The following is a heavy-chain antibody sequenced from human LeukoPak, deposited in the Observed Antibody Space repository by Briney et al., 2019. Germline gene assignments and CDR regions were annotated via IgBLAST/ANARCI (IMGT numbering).Heavy chain of an antibody. V-gene: IGHV4-59*01. CDR1: GGSISSYY. CDR2: IYYSGNT. J-gene: IGHJ4*02. D-gene: IGHD3-22*01. Sequence: SETLSLTRTVSGGSISSYYWSWIRQPPGKGLEWIGYIYYSGNTNYNPSLKSRVTISVDTSKNQFSLKLSSVTAADTAVYYCAREDSSGYFPDYWGQGTLVTVSS. CDR3: AREDSSGYFPDY.